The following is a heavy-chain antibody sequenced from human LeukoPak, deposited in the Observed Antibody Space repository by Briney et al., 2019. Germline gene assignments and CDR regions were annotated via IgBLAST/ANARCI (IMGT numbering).Heavy chain of an antibody. Sequence: SETLSLTCTVSGYSISSGYYWGWIRQPPGKGLEWIGSIYHSGSTYYNPSLKSRVTISVDTSKNQFSLKLSSVTAADTAVYYCARASPYYDFWSGLDYFDYWGQGTLVTVSS. CDR1: GYSISSGYY. CDR2: IYHSGST. D-gene: IGHD3-3*01. J-gene: IGHJ4*02. V-gene: IGHV4-38-2*02. CDR3: ARASPYYDFWSGLDYFDY.